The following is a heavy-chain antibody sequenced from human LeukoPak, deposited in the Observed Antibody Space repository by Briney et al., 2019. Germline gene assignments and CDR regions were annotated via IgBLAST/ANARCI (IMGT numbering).Heavy chain of an antibody. J-gene: IGHJ6*03. V-gene: IGHV4-34*01. CDR3: ASVRRGFGESSKYYAYYYMGV. CDR2: INHSGST. Sequence: SETLSLTCAVYGGSFSGYYWSWICQPPGKGLEWIGEINHSGSTNYNPSLKSRVTISLDTSKNQFSLKLTSVTAADTAVYYCASVRRGFGESSKYYAYYYMGVWGKGTTVTISS. CDR1: GGSFSGYY. D-gene: IGHD3-10*01.